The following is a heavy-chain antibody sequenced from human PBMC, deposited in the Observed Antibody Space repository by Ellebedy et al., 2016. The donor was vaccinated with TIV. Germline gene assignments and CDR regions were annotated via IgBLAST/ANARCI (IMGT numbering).Heavy chain of an antibody. V-gene: IGHV3-21*06. D-gene: IGHD3-3*01. CDR3: ARDGSEWSRDY. CDR1: GFTFSIAG. J-gene: IGHJ4*02. Sequence: GESLKISCGASGFTFSIAGMTWVRQAPGKGLEWVATIDFSGTGTYYADSVKGRFIISRDNTKNLVFLQMNSLRVEGTAVYYCARDGSEWSRDYWGQGTLVTVSS. CDR2: IDFSGTGT.